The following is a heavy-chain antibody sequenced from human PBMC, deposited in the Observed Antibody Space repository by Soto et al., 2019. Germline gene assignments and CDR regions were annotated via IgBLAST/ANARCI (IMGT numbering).Heavy chain of an antibody. Sequence: QVQLVQSGAEVKKPGASVKVSCKASGYTFTSYGISWVRQAPGQGLEWMGWISAYNGNTNYAQKLQGRVTMTTDPSTSTAYMELRSLRSDDTAVYYCARVWYQLPNHYYYYYMDVWGKGTTVTVSS. J-gene: IGHJ6*03. V-gene: IGHV1-18*01. CDR3: ARVWYQLPNHYYYYYMDV. CDR2: ISAYNGNT. CDR1: GYTFTSYG. D-gene: IGHD2-2*01.